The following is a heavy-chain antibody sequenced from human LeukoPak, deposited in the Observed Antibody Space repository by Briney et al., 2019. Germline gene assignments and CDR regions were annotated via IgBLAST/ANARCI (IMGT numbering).Heavy chain of an antibody. D-gene: IGHD1-26*01. J-gene: IGHJ4*02. CDR3: AKDGGTHFDH. CDR1: GFTFRTSG. V-gene: IGHV3-48*01. CDR2: ISSSGTTI. Sequence: GGSLRLSCAASGFTFRTSGMNWVRQAPGKGLEWVSYISSSGTTISYAQSVKGRFTITRDNAQNSLTLLMNTLSADDTAVYYCAKDGGTHFDHWGQGTLVTVSS.